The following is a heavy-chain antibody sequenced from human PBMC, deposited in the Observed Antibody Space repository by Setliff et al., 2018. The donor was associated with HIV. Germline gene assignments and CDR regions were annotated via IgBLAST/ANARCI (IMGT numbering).Heavy chain of an antibody. V-gene: IGHV4-34*01. CDR3: AKDSSKIVATINGGYFDS. J-gene: IGHJ4*02. CDR1: AGSFSGYY. Sequence: SETLSLTCAVYAGSFSGYYWSWIRQPSGKGLEWIGSFYYSGNTYYNPSLKSRVTISVDASKNQFSLKLSSVTAADTAVYYCAKDSSKIVATINGGYFDSWGQGALVTVSS. CDR2: FYYSGNT. D-gene: IGHD5-12*01.